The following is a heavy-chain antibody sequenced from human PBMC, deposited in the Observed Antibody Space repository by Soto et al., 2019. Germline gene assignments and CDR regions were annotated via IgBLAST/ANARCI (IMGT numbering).Heavy chain of an antibody. CDR3: ARDLAAGDH. D-gene: IGHD6-13*01. Sequence: QVQLVQSGAEVKKPGASVKVSCKASGYTFTNYYIHWVRQAPGQGLEWMGIIHPTSGSTNYAQKFQGRVTLTYDTSTTTVYMELSGLRSEATAVLYCARDLAAGDHWGQGTLVTVSS. CDR2: IHPTSGST. J-gene: IGHJ4*02. V-gene: IGHV1-46*01. CDR1: GYTFTNYY.